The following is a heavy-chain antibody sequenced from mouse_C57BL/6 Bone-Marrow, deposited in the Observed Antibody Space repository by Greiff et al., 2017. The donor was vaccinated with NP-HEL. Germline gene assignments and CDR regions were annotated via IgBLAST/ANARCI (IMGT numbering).Heavy chain of an antibody. J-gene: IGHJ4*01. D-gene: IGHD1-1*01. CDR3: ARDYYGSRKAMDY. V-gene: IGHV1-82*01. CDR1: GYAFSSSW. CDR2: IYPGDGDT. Sequence: QVQLQQSGPELVKPGASVKISCTASGYAFSSSWMNWVKQRPGKGLEWIGRIYPGDGDTNYNGKFKGKATLTADKSSSTAYMQLSSLTSEESAVYFCARDYYGSRKAMDYWGQGTSVTVSS.